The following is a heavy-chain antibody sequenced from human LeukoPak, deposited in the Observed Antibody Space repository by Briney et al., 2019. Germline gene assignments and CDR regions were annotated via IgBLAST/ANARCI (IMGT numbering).Heavy chain of an antibody. V-gene: IGHV4-59*12. D-gene: IGHD3-9*01. CDR3: ARETRSLLTGYYI. J-gene: IGHJ4*02. CDR1: GGSISSYY. CDR2: IYYSGST. Sequence: SETLSLTCTVSGGSISSYYWSWIRQPPGKGLEWIAYIYYSGSTNYNPSLKSRVTISVDTSKNQFSLKLSSVTAADTAVYYCARETRSLLTGYYIWGQGTLVTVSS.